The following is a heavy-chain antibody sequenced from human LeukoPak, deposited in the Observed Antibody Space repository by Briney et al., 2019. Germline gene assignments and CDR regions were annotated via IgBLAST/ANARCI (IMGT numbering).Heavy chain of an antibody. D-gene: IGHD3-22*01. V-gene: IGHV4-39*01. CDR1: GGSISSNNYY. CDR2: IYYSGST. Sequence: SETLSLTCTVSGGSISSNNYYWGWIRQPPGKGLEWIGSIYYSGSTYNNPSLKSRVTISVDTTKNQFSLKLTSVTAADTAVYYCARTYDTSGYYYAFDYWGQGTLVTVSS. CDR3: ARTYDTSGYYYAFDY. J-gene: IGHJ4*02.